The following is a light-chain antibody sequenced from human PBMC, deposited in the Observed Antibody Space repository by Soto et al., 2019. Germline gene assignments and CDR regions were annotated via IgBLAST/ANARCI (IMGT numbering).Light chain of an antibody. J-gene: IGKJ3*01. V-gene: IGKV1-12*01. CDR2: TGS. CDR1: QAIDSW. CDR3: QQYYKWPPFT. Sequence: DIQMTQSPSSVSASVGDRVTITCRASQAIDSWLAWYQQKPGEAPKLLIFTGSLLHSGVPPRFSGSGSGTAFTLTISSLQPEDFALYYCQQYYKWPPFTFGPGTKVDI.